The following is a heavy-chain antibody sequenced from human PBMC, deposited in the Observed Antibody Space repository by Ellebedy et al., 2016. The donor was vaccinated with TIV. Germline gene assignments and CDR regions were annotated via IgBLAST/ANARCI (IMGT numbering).Heavy chain of an antibody. D-gene: IGHD5-18*01. CDR2: IYSGGGT. J-gene: IGHJ4*02. CDR1: GFTVSSNY. V-gene: IGHV3-53*01. Sequence: PGGSLRLSCVASGFTVSSNYMNRVRQAPGKGLEWVSLIYSGGGTSYADSVKGRFTISRDNSKNTLYLQMNSLRAEDTAVYYCARAPPGDGYLFNYWGQGTLVTVSS. CDR3: ARAPPGDGYLFNY.